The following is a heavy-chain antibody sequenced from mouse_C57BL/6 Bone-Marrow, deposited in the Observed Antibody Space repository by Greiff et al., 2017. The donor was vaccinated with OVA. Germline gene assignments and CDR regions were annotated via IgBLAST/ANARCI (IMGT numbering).Heavy chain of an antibody. V-gene: IGHV1-19*01. CDR1: GYTFTDYY. D-gene: IGHD1-1*01. J-gene: IGHJ1*03. CDR2: INPYNGGT. CDR3: ARRIYYYGSSCCPWYFDV. Sequence: EVQLQESGPVLVKPGASVKMSCKASGYTFTDYYMNWVKQSHGKSLEWIGVINPYNGGTSYNQKFKGKATLTVDKSSSTAYMELNSLTSEDSAVYYCARRIYYYGSSCCPWYFDVWGTGTTVTVSS.